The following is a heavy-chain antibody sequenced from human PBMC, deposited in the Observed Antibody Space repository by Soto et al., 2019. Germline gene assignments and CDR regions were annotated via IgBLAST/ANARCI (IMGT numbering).Heavy chain of an antibody. J-gene: IGHJ4*02. CDR3: ARSIVVGTAQDY. CDR2: INAGNGNT. V-gene: IGHV1-3*01. D-gene: IGHD2-21*02. Sequence: ASVKVSCKASGYTFTSYAMHWVRQAPGQRLEWMGWINAGNGNTKYSQKFQGRVTITRDTSASTAYMELSSLRSEDTAVYYCARSIVVGTAQDYWGQGTLVTVSS. CDR1: GYTFTSYA.